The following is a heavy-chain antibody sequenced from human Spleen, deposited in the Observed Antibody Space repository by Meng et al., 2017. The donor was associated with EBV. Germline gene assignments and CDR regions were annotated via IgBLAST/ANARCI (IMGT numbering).Heavy chain of an antibody. CDR3: ARIPGRLLNWIDP. J-gene: IGHJ5*02. D-gene: IGHD4/OR15-4a*01. Sequence: QLQVPEQGPGLAKPSETLSLPCSVSGASVSNSNYYWGWIRQPPGKGLEWIGTIYNSGNTYYNPSLKSRVTMSLDTSKNQFSLKLTSVTAADTAIFYCARIPGRLLNWIDPWGPGTLVTVSS. CDR1: GASVSNSNYY. V-gene: IGHV4-39*07. CDR2: IYNSGNT.